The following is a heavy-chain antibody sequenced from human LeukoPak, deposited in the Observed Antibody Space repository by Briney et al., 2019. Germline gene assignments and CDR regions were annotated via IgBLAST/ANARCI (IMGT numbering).Heavy chain of an antibody. Sequence: PGGSLRLSCAASGFTFSNSWMHWVRQPPGRGLVWVSRIFTDGSSTNYADSVKGRFTISRDNTKNTLYLQMNSLRAEDTAVYYCARDPLYGSGNFGDWGQGTLVTVSS. CDR3: ARDPLYGSGNFGD. CDR2: IFTDGSST. D-gene: IGHD3-10*01. V-gene: IGHV3-74*01. CDR1: GFTFSNSW. J-gene: IGHJ4*02.